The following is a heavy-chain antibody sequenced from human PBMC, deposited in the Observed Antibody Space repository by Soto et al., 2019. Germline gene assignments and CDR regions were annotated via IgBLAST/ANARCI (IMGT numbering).Heavy chain of an antibody. CDR2: VSYDGDNE. Sequence: HVQLVESGGGVVQPGRSLRLSCAASGFTFSSYALHWDRQAPGKGLEWVAVVSYDGDNEYYAESVRGRFTISRDDSKNTLSLQMNSLRVDDTAVYYCARGGEGDYGVQGCDYWGQGTLVSVSS. CDR1: GFTFSSYA. D-gene: IGHD4-17*01. J-gene: IGHJ4*02. CDR3: ARGGEGDYGVQGCDY. V-gene: IGHV3-30-3*01.